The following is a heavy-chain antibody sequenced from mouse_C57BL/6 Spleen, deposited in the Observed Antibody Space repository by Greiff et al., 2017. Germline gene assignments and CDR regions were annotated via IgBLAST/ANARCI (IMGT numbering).Heavy chain of an antibody. CDR1: GYAFSSSW. CDR2: IYPGDGDT. D-gene: IGHD2-2*01. V-gene: IGHV1-82*01. J-gene: IGHJ4*01. Sequence: QVQLKESGPELVKPGASVKISCKASGYAFSSSWMNWVKQRPGKGLEWIGRIYPGDGDTNYNGKFKGKATLTADKSSSTAYMQLSSLTSEDSAVYFCARGGYHMDYWGQGTSVTVSS. CDR3: ARGGYHMDY.